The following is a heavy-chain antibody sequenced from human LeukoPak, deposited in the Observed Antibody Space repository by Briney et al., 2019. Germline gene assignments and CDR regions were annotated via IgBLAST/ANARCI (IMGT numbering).Heavy chain of an antibody. V-gene: IGHV1-69*05. CDR3: AVQARGTFDY. Sequence: SVKVSCKASGGTFSSYAISWARQAPGQGLEWMGGIIPIFGTANYAQKFQGRVTITTDESTSTAYMELSSLRSEDTAVYYCAVQARGTFDYWGRGTLVTVSS. CDR2: IIPIFGTA. J-gene: IGHJ4*02. CDR1: GGTFSSYA.